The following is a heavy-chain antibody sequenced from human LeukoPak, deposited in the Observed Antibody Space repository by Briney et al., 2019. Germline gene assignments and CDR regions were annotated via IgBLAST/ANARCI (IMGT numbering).Heavy chain of an antibody. CDR3: AKVVGYCSSTSCWSGAFDI. V-gene: IGHV3-30*02. Sequence: PGGSLRLSCAASGFTFSSYGMHWVRQAPGKGLEWVAFIRHDGSNKYYADSVKGRFTISRDNSKNTLYLQMNSLRAEDTAVYYCAKVVGYCSSTSCWSGAFDIWGQGTMVTVSS. CDR2: IRHDGSNK. D-gene: IGHD2-2*01. J-gene: IGHJ3*02. CDR1: GFTFSSYG.